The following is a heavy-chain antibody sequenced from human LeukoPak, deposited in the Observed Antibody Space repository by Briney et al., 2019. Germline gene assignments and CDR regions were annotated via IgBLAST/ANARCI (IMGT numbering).Heavy chain of an antibody. J-gene: IGHJ4*02. CDR3: ERGIAVAGGLDY. V-gene: IGHV4-4*07. CDR2: IYISGST. D-gene: IGHD6-19*01. CDR1: GGSISNYY. Sequence: PSETLSLTCTVSGGSISNYYWSWIRQPAGKGLEWIGRIYISGSTNYNPSLKSRVTMSVDTSKNQFSLKLSSVTAADTAVFYCERGIAVAGGLDYWGQGTLVTVSS.